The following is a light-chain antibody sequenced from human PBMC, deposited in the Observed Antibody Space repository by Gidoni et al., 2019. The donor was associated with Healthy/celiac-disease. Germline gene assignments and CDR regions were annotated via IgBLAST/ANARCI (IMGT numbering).Light chain of an antibody. J-gene: IGKJ4*01. CDR3: QQYNSYSLT. CDR2: DAS. V-gene: IGKV1-5*01. Sequence: DLQMTQSPSTLSASVGDRVTITCRARQSISSWLAWYQQKPGKAPKLLIYDASSLESGVPSRFSGSGSGTEFTLTISSLQPDDFATYYCQQYNSYSLTFGGGTKVEIK. CDR1: QSISSW.